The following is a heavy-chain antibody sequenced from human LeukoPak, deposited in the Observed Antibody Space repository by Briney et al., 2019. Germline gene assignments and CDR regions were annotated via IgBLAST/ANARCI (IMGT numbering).Heavy chain of an antibody. Sequence: PSETLSLTCSVSGYSISSGYYWGWIRQPPGKGLEWIGSIYHSGSTYYNPSLKGRVTISVDTSKNQFSLKLSSVTAADTAVYYCARDSGGSYREWFDPWGQGTLVTVSS. CDR1: GYSISSGYY. J-gene: IGHJ5*02. D-gene: IGHD1-26*01. V-gene: IGHV4-38-2*02. CDR2: IYHSGST. CDR3: ARDSGGSYREWFDP.